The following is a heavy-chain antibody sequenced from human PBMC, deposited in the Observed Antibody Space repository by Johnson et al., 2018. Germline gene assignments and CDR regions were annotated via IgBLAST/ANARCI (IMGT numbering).Heavy chain of an antibody. CDR3: AKDKGIAVAGNYYYYYGMDV. Sequence: QWVRQGTGKGLEWVSGISWNSGSIGYADSVKGRFTISRDNAKNSLYLQMNSLRAEDTALYYCAKDKGIAVAGNYYYYYGMDVWGQGTTVTVSS. D-gene: IGHD6-19*01. J-gene: IGHJ6*02. CDR2: ISWNSGSI. V-gene: IGHV3-9*01.